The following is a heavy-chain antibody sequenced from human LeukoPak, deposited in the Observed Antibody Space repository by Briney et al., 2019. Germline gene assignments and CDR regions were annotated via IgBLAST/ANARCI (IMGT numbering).Heavy chain of an antibody. CDR2: INHSGST. J-gene: IGHJ4*02. CDR3: ARRGPPGLTMVRGVIPYYFDY. Sequence: SETLSLTRAVYGGSFSGYYWSWIRQPPGKGLEWIGEINHSGSTNYNPSLKSRVTISVDTSKNQFSLKLSSVTAADTAVYYCARRGPPGLTMVRGVIPYYFDYWGQGTLVTVSS. V-gene: IGHV4-34*01. CDR1: GGSFSGYY. D-gene: IGHD3-10*01.